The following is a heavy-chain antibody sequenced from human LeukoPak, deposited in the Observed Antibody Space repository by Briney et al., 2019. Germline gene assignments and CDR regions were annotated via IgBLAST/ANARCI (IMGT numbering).Heavy chain of an antibody. CDR2: INTNTGNP. CDR1: GYTFTSYA. CDR3: ARDLALYGEPRGDD. Sequence: ASVKVSCTASGYTFTSYAMNWVRQAPGQGLEWMGWINTNTGNPTYAQGFTGRFVFSLDTSVSTAYLQISSLKAEDTAVYYCARDLALYGEPRGDDWGQGTLVTVSS. V-gene: IGHV7-4-1*02. D-gene: IGHD4/OR15-4a*01. J-gene: IGHJ4*02.